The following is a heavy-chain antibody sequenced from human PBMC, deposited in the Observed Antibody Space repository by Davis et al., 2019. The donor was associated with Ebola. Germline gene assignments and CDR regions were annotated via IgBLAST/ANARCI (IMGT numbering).Heavy chain of an antibody. Sequence: GGSLRLSCAASGFTFSSYGMHWVRQAPGKGLEWVAVIWYDGSNKYYADSVKGRFTISRDNSKNTLYLQMNSLRAEDTAVYYCARDGGNYYYYYGMDVWGQGTTVTVSS. CDR1: GFTFSSYG. CDR2: IWYDGSNK. D-gene: IGHD4-23*01. CDR3: ARDGGNYYYYYGMDV. J-gene: IGHJ6*02. V-gene: IGHV3-33*08.